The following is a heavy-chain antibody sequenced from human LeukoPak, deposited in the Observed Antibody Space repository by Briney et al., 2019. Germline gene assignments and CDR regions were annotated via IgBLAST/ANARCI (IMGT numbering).Heavy chain of an antibody. CDR2: INPSGGST. Sequence: EASVKVSCKASGYTFTSYYMHWVRQAPGQGLEWMGIINPSGGSTSYAQKFQGRVTMTRDTSTSTVYMGLSSLRSEDTAVYYCAREARGGSYDYVWGSYRYFDYWGQGTLVTVSS. J-gene: IGHJ4*02. D-gene: IGHD3-16*02. V-gene: IGHV1-46*01. CDR1: GYTFTSYY. CDR3: AREARGGSYDYVWGSYRYFDY.